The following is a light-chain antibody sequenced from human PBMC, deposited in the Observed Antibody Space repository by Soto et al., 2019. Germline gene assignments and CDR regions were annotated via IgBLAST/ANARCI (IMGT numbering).Light chain of an antibody. CDR1: QSVGNN. Sequence: EVVMTQSPATLPVSPGVRVTLSCRASQSVGNNLAWYQQRPGQPPRLLIYGASTRDTGVPTRFSGSGSGTEFTLTITSLQSEDFALYYCQQYHNLWTFGQGTKVDIK. CDR3: QQYHNLWT. J-gene: IGKJ1*01. CDR2: GAS. V-gene: IGKV3D-15*01.